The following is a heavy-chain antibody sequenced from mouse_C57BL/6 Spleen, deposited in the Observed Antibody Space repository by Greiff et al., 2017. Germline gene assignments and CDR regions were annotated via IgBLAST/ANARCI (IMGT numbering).Heavy chain of an antibody. J-gene: IGHJ4*01. Sequence: VQLQQSGAELVRPGASVTLSCKASGYTFTDYEMHWVKQTPVHGLEWIGAIAPETGGTAYNQKFKGKSILTADKSSSTAYMGLRSLTSEDSAVYYCTGWAVVAPYYAMDYWGQGTSVTVSS. V-gene: IGHV1-15*01. D-gene: IGHD1-1*01. CDR1: GYTFTDYE. CDR2: IAPETGGT. CDR3: TGWAVVAPYYAMDY.